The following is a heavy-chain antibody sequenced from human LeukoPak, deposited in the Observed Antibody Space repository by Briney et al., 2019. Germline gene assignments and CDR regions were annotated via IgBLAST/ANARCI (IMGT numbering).Heavy chain of an antibody. Sequence: GASVKVSCKASGYTLTRNYMHWVRQAPGQGLEWMGWINPNSGGTNYAQKFQGRVTMTRDTSISTAYMELSRLRSDDTAVYYCARDPRPQWIYVDYWGQGTLVTVSS. CDR2: INPNSGGT. CDR3: ARDPRPQWIYVDY. V-gene: IGHV1-2*02. D-gene: IGHD5-12*01. CDR1: GYTLTRNY. J-gene: IGHJ4*02.